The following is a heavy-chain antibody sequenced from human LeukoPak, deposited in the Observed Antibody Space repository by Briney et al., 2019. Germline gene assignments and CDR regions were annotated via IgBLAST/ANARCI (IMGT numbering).Heavy chain of an antibody. Sequence: ASVKVSCKASGYTFTNYDINWVRQATGQGLEWMGWMNPNSGNTGYAQKFQGRVTITRNSSISTAYMELSSLRSEDTAVYYCARPGGSSQGFDYRGQGTLVTVSS. D-gene: IGHD3-16*01. J-gene: IGHJ4*02. CDR2: MNPNSGNT. V-gene: IGHV1-8*03. CDR1: GYTFTNYD. CDR3: ARPGGSSQGFDY.